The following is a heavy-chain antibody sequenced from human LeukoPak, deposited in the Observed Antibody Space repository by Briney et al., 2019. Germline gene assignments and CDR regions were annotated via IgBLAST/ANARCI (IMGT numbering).Heavy chain of an antibody. CDR1: GFTFSSYS. D-gene: IGHD1-26*01. J-gene: IGHJ3*02. Sequence: GGSLRLSCAASGFTFSSYSMNWVRQAPGKGLEWVSSISSSGSYIYYADSVKGRFTISRDNAKNSLYLQMNSLRAEDTAVYYCARDGSGSYSGAFDIWGQGTMVTVSS. CDR3: ARDGSGSYSGAFDI. CDR2: ISSSGSYI. V-gene: IGHV3-21*01.